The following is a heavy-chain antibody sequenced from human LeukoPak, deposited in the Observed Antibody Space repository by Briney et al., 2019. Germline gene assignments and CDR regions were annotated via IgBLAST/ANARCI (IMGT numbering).Heavy chain of an antibody. CDR3: ARVGGDLEETNDAFDI. J-gene: IGHJ3*02. D-gene: IGHD2-21*02. CDR2: IYSGGST. Sequence: GGSLRLSCAASGFTFSSNYMSWVRQAPGKGLEWGSVIYSGGSTYYADSVKGRFTISRDNSKNTLYLQMNSLRAEDTAVYYCARVGGDLEETNDAFDIWGQGTMVTVSS. CDR1: GFTFSSNY. V-gene: IGHV3-66*01.